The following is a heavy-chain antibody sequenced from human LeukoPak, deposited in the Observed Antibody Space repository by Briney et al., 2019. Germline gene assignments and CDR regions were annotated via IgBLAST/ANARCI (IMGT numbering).Heavy chain of an antibody. CDR2: ISAYNGNT. V-gene: IGHV1-18*04. CDR1: GYSFTSYW. Sequence: GESLKISCKGSGYSFTSYWIGWVRQAPGQRLEWMGWISAYNGNTNYAQKLQGRVTMTTDTSTSTAYMELRSLRSDDTAVYYCASSSWSLYYFDYWGQGTLVTVSS. J-gene: IGHJ4*02. D-gene: IGHD6-13*01. CDR3: ASSSWSLYYFDY.